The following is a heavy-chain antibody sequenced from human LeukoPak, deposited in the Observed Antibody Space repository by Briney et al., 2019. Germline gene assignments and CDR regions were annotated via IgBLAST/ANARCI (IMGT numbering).Heavy chain of an antibody. CDR2: INAGNGNT. CDR1: GYTFTSYA. V-gene: IGHV1-3*01. CDR3: ARGWDYDSSGYEFDY. Sequence: ASVEVSCKASGYTFTSYAMHWVRQAPGQRLEWMGWINAGNGNTKYSQKFQGRVTITRDTSASTAYMELSSLRSEDTAVYYCARGWDYDSSGYEFDYWGQGTLVTVSS. D-gene: IGHD3-22*01. J-gene: IGHJ4*02.